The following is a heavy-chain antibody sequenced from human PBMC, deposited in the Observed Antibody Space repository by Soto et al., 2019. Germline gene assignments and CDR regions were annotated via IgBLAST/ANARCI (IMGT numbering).Heavy chain of an antibody. V-gene: IGHV3-23*01. Sequence: GGSLRLSCAASGFTFSSYAMSWVRQAPGKGLEWVSAISGSGGSTYYADSVKGRFTISRDNSKNTLYLQMNSLRAEDTAVYYCAKATRTRNYDFWSGHTHYYYYMDVWGKGTTVTVSS. J-gene: IGHJ6*03. CDR1: GFTFSSYA. D-gene: IGHD3-3*01. CDR3: AKATRTRNYDFWSGHTHYYYYMDV. CDR2: ISGSGGST.